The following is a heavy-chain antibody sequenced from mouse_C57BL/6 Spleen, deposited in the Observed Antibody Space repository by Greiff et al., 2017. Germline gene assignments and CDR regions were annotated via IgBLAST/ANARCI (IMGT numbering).Heavy chain of an antibody. CDR1: GYAFSSSW. V-gene: IGHV1-82*01. CDR3: ARDDGYSWFAY. Sequence: VQGVESGPELVKPGASVKISCKASGYAFSSSWMNWVKQRPGKGLEWIGRIYPGDGDTNYNGKFKGKATLTADKSSSTAYMQISGLTSEDSAVYFCARDDGYSWFAYWGQGTLVTVSA. CDR2: IYPGDGDT. D-gene: IGHD2-3*01. J-gene: IGHJ3*01.